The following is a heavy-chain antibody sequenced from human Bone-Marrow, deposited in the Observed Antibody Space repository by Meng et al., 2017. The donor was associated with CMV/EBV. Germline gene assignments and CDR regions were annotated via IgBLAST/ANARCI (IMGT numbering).Heavy chain of an antibody. CDR2: IIPILGIA. CDR1: GGTFSSYT. D-gene: IGHD2-2*01. CDR3: AREYIVVVPAAISRRSNWFDP. J-gene: IGHJ5*02. Sequence: SVKVSCKASGGTFSSYTISWVRQAPGQGLEWMGRIIPILGIANYAQKFQGRVTITADKSTSTAYMELSSLRSEDTAVYYCAREYIVVVPAAISRRSNWFDPWGQGTLVTGYS. V-gene: IGHV1-69*04.